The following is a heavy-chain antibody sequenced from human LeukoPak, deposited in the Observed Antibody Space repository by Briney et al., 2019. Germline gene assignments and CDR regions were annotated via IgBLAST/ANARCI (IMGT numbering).Heavy chain of an antibody. V-gene: IGHV3-23*01. CDR3: AKAVRTVLGVIRYFDY. CDR2: ISGSGGST. CDR1: GFTFSSYA. J-gene: IGHJ4*02. Sequence: GGSLRLSCAASGFTFSSYAMSWVRQAPGKGLEWVSAISGSGGSTYYADSVKGRFTISRDNSKNTLYLQMNSLRAEDTAVYYCAKAVRTVLGVIRYFDYWGQGTLVTVSS. D-gene: IGHD3-10*01.